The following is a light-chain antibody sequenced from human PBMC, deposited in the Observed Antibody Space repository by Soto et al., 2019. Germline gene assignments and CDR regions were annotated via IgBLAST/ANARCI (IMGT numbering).Light chain of an antibody. CDR1: SSDVGGYNY. V-gene: IGLV2-14*01. J-gene: IGLJ1*01. Sequence: QSVLTQPASVSGSPGQSITISCTGTSSDVGGYNYVSWYQQHPGKAPKLMIYEVSNRPSGVSNRFSGSKSGNTASLTIPGLQAEDEADYYCSSYTSSSFYVFGTGTKGTVL. CDR3: SSYTSSSFYV. CDR2: EVS.